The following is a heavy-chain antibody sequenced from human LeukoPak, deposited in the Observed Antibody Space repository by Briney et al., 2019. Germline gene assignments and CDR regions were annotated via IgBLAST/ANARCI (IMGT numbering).Heavy chain of an antibody. Sequence: AASVKVSCKASGYTFTYYYIHWVRQVPGQGLEWMGWINPNGGGTHYARKFQGWVTMTRDTSINTVHMELSSLRSDGTAVYYCALSRLGEPGGMDVWGQGTTVTVSS. D-gene: IGHD3-10*01. CDR3: ALSRLGEPGGMDV. CDR2: INPNGGGT. J-gene: IGHJ6*02. V-gene: IGHV1-2*04. CDR1: GYTFTYYY.